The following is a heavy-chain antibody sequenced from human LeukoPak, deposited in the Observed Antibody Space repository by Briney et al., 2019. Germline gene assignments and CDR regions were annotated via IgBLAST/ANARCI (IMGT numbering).Heavy chain of an antibody. CDR1: GYTFTTYY. CDR3: ASLGSGSSPIIDFDY. CDR2: IDPSDGGT. Sequence: ASVKVSCKASGYTFTTYYMHWVRQAPGQGLEWMGIIDPSDGGTTYPQKFQGRVTMTRDTSTSTVYMELSSLTSEDTAVYYCASLGSGSSPIIDFDYWGQGTLVTVSS. D-gene: IGHD3-10*01. V-gene: IGHV1-46*01. J-gene: IGHJ4*02.